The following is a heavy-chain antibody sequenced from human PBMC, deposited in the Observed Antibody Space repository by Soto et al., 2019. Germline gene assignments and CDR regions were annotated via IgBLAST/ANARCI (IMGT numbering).Heavy chain of an antibody. D-gene: IGHD5-18*01. CDR3: AKGPLGLVTTLYYGMDV. J-gene: IGHJ6*02. CDR1: GFTFSSYA. CDR2: ISGSGGST. Sequence: PVGSLRLSCAASGFTFSSYAMSWVRQAPGKGLEWVSAISGSGGSTYYADSAKGRFTISRDNSKNTLYLQMNSLRAEDTAVYYCAKGPLGLVTTLYYGMDVWGQGTTVTVSS. V-gene: IGHV3-23*01.